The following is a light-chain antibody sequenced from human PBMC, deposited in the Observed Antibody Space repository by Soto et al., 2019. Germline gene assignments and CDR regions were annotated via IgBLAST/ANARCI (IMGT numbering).Light chain of an antibody. CDR1: QSVSSSH. V-gene: IGKV3-20*01. CDR3: QQYGASPWT. CDR2: DTS. Sequence: EVELTQSPGTLSLSPGERATLSCRASQSVSSSHLAWYQQKRGQAPRLLIYDTSTRATGIPDRFSGSGSGTDFTLTIRRLEPEDFAVYHCQQYGASPWTFGQGTKVEVK. J-gene: IGKJ1*01.